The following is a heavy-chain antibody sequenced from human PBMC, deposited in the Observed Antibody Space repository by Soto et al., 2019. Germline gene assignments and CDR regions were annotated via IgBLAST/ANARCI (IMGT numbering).Heavy chain of an antibody. Sequence: GESLKISCQASGYNFAKYWIGWARQMPGKGLEWVGLIYPDNSDVKYSPSFQGLVTISADRSISTAYLLWGSLEASDTAMFYCVRRRELPRGDCSFDLGARGTLFTVSS. D-gene: IGHD1-26*01. V-gene: IGHV5-51*01. CDR1: GYNFAKYW. J-gene: IGHJ2*01. CDR3: VRRRELPRGDCSFDL. CDR2: IYPDNSDV.